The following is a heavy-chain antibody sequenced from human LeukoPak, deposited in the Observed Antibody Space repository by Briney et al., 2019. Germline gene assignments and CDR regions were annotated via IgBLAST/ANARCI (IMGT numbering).Heavy chain of an antibody. CDR2: IYPGDSDT. V-gene: IGHV5-51*01. CDR3: ARPYSSSWYFDY. D-gene: IGHD6-13*01. J-gene: IGHJ4*02. CDR1: GYSFTSYW. Sequence: NHGESLKISCKGSGYSFTSYWIGWVRQMPGKGLEWMGIIYPGDSDTRYSPSFQGQVTISADKSISTAYLQWSSLKASDTAVYYCARPYSSSWYFDYWGQGTLVTVSS.